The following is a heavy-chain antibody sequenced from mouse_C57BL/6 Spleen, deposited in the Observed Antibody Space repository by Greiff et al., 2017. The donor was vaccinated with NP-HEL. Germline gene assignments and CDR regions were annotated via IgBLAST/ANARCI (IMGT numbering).Heavy chain of an antibody. CDR1: GYSITSDY. CDR2: ISYSGST. V-gene: IGHV3-8*01. J-gene: IGHJ1*03. D-gene: IGHD2-4*01. CDR3: ARYPIYYDPHWYFDV. Sequence: EVQRVESGPGLAKPSQTLSLTCSVTGYSITSDYWNWIRKFPGNKLEYMGYISYSGSTYYNPSLKSRISITRDTSKNQYYLQLNSVTTEDTATYYCARYPIYYDPHWYFDVWGTGTTVTVSS.